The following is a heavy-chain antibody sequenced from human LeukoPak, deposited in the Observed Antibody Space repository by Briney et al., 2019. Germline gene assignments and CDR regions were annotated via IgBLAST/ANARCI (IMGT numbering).Heavy chain of an antibody. Sequence: SVKVSCKASGGTFSSYAISWVRQAPGQGLEWMGGIIPIFGTANYAQKFQGRVTITTDESTSTAYMELSSLRSEDTAVYYCARTLFSGVYYYYYMDVWGKGTTATVSS. J-gene: IGHJ6*03. CDR1: GGTFSSYA. CDR2: IIPIFGTA. CDR3: ARTLFSGVYYYYYMDV. D-gene: IGHD3-3*01. V-gene: IGHV1-69*05.